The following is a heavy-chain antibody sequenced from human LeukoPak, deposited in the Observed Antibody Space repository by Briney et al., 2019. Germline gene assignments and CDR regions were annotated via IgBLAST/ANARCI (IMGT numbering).Heavy chain of an antibody. J-gene: IGHJ4*02. CDR1: GFTFDDYA. CDR2: ISWNSGNI. CDR3: AKGSEVLLWFGVYFDY. Sequence: GRSLRLSCAASGFTFDDYAMHWVRQAPGKGLEWVSSISWNSGNIVYADSVKGRFTISRDNAKNSLYLQMNSLRAKDMALYYCAKGSEVLLWFGVYFDYWGQGTLVTVSS. V-gene: IGHV3-9*03. D-gene: IGHD3-10*01.